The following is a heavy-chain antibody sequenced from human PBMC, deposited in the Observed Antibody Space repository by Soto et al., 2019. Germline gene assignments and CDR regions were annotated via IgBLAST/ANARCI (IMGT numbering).Heavy chain of an antibody. CDR2: ISYDGSNK. Sequence: QVQLMESGGGVVQPGRSLRLSCAASGFNFRSYAIHWVRQAPGKGLEWVAIISYDGSNKFYTDSVKGRFTISRDNSNNTLHLQKNRLRSEDTAVYYCARDGRTGTTLPHGGLDQWGQGTLVTVSS. V-gene: IGHV3-30-3*01. CDR1: GFNFRSYA. J-gene: IGHJ4*02. D-gene: IGHD3-10*01. CDR3: ARDGRTGTTLPHGGLDQ.